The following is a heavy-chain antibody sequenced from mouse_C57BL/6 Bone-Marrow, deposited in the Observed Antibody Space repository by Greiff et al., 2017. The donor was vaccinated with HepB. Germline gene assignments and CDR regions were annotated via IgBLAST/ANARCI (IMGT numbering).Heavy chain of an antibody. CDR3: ASIYYYGTWYFDV. CDR1: GYTFTSYW. D-gene: IGHD1-1*01. Sequence: QVQLQQPGAELVKPGASVKLSCKASGYTFTSYWMQWVKQRPGQGLEWIGEIDPSDSYTNYNQKFKGKATLTVDTSSSTAYMQLSSLTSEDSAVYYCASIYYYGTWYFDVWGTGTTVTVSS. V-gene: IGHV1-50*01. J-gene: IGHJ1*03. CDR2: IDPSDSYT.